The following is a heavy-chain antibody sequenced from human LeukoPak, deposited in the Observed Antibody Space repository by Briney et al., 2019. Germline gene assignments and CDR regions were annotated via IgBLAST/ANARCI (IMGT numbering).Heavy chain of an antibody. Sequence: GGSLRLSCAASGFSFSNYGMHWVRQAPGKGLEWVAFIRYDGSEKYYADSVKGRFTISRDKSKNTLSLQMNSLRAEDTAVYYCAKDFSVKWELLIGHWGQGTLVTVSS. CDR2: IRYDGSEK. CDR3: AKDFSVKWELLIGH. J-gene: IGHJ4*02. D-gene: IGHD1-26*01. V-gene: IGHV3-30*02. CDR1: GFSFSNYG.